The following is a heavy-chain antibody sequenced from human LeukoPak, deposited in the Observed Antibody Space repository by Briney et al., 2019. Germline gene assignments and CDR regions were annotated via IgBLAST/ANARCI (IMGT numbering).Heavy chain of an antibody. CDR2: ISSTITTT. Sequence: GGSLRLSCAASGFRFSGHYMSWIRQAPGKGLEWISCISSTITTTYYADSVKGRFTISRDNAKNSLHLQMSNLRAEDTAVYYCARGDCSATNCYYFDYWGQGTLVTVSS. D-gene: IGHD2-2*01. J-gene: IGHJ4*02. V-gene: IGHV3-11*04. CDR3: ARGDCSATNCYYFDY. CDR1: GFRFSGHY.